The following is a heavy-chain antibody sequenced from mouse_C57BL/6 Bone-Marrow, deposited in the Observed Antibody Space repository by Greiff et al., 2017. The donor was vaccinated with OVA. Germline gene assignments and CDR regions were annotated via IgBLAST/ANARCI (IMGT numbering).Heavy chain of an antibody. V-gene: IGHV1-9*01. CDR3: ASPNSSIYYYGSPWFAY. CDR1: GYTFTGYW. J-gene: IGHJ3*01. D-gene: IGHD1-1*01. Sequence: QVQLQQSGAELMKPGASVKLSCKATGYTFTGYWIEWVKQRPGHGLEWIGEILPGNGSPNYNEKFKGKATFTADTSSNTAYMQLSSLTTEDSAIYYCASPNSSIYYYGSPWFAYWGQGTLVTVSA. CDR2: ILPGNGSP.